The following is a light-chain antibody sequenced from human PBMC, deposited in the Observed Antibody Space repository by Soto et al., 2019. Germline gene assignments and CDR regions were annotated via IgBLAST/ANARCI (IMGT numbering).Light chain of an antibody. CDR2: EVS. CDR1: TSDVGGYNY. CDR3: SSYTSSTTLV. V-gene: IGLV2-14*01. J-gene: IGLJ1*01. Sequence: QSVLTQPASVSGSPGQSIAISCTGTTSDVGGYNYVSWYQQHPGKAPKLMIYEVSNRPSGVSTRFSGSKSGNTASLPVSGLQPEDEADYYCSSYTSSTTLVFGTGTKLTVL.